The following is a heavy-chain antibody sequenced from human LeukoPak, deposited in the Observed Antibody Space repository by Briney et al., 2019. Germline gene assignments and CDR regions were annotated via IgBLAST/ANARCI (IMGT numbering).Heavy chain of an antibody. CDR1: GFTFSTYA. CDR3: VKAGLWFGEGDFDY. CDR2: ISGSGGAT. V-gene: IGHV3-23*01. D-gene: IGHD3-10*01. J-gene: IGHJ4*02. Sequence: GGSLRLSCAASGFTFSTYAMSWVRQAPGKGLEWVSAISGSGGATYYADSVRGRFTISRDNSKNTLYLQMSNLRAEDTAVYNCVKAGLWFGEGDFDYWGQGTLVTVSS.